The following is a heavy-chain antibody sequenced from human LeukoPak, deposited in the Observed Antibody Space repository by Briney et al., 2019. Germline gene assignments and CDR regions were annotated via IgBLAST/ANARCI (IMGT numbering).Heavy chain of an antibody. CDR3: ARDCGGDCGDYYFDY. CDR1: GGSFSGYY. CDR2: INHSGST. D-gene: IGHD2-21*02. Sequence: PSETLSLTCAVYGGSFSGYYWGWIRQPPGKGLEWIGEINHSGSTNYNPSLKSRVTISVDTSKNQFSLKLSSVTAADTAVYYCARDCGGDCGDYYFDYWGQGTLVTVSS. V-gene: IGHV4-34*01. J-gene: IGHJ4*02.